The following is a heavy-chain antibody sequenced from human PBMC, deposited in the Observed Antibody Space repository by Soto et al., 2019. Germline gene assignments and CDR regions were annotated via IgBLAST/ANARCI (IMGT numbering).Heavy chain of an antibody. J-gene: IGHJ3*02. CDR3: ARLWPPMIVGGTGAFDI. CDR2: IYPGDSDT. CDR1: GYSFTSYW. D-gene: IGHD3-22*01. Sequence: GESLKISCKGSGYSFTSYWIGWVRQMPGKGLEWMGIIYPGDSDTRYSPSFQGQVTISADKSISTAYLQWSSLKASDTAMYYCARLWPPMIVGGTGAFDIWGQGTMVTVSS. V-gene: IGHV5-51*01.